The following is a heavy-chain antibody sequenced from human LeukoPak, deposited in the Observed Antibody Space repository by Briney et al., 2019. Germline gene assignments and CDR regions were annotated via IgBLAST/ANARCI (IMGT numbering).Heavy chain of an antibody. CDR2: IYSSGST. D-gene: IGHD1-26*01. CDR3: ARHGRTEVGSFDY. Sequence: PSETLSLTCTVSGDSITSYYWSWIRQPPGKGLEWIGYIYSSGSTNYNPSFKSRVTMPVDTSKNQFSLRLSSVTAADTAVFYCARHGRTEVGSFDYWGQGTLVTVSS. J-gene: IGHJ4*02. CDR1: GDSITSYY. V-gene: IGHV4-59*08.